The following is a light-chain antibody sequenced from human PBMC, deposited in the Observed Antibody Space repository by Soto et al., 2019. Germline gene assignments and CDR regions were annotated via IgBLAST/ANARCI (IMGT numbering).Light chain of an antibody. CDR1: QRISNY. V-gene: IGKV1-39*01. CDR3: QQSYNTLT. J-gene: IGKJ4*01. CDR2: GAT. Sequence: DTQMTQSPSSLSASVGDRVTITCRASQRISNYLNWYQQKPGKAPRVLIYGATTLQSGVPSRFSGSGSGTDFVLTISNLQPEDFATYYCQQSYNTLTFAGGTKVDIK.